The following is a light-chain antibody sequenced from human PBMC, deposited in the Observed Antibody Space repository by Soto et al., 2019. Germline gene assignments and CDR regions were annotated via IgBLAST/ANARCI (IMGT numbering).Light chain of an antibody. Sequence: EIVLTQPPGALSLSPGERATLSCRASQSVSSGYLAWYQQKPGQAPRLLIFATSRRATGIPDRFSGSGSGTDFTLTISRLEPEDVAVYYCQQYGSSPPITFGQGTRLEIK. V-gene: IGKV3-20*01. CDR1: QSVSSGY. J-gene: IGKJ5*01. CDR2: ATS. CDR3: QQYGSSPPIT.